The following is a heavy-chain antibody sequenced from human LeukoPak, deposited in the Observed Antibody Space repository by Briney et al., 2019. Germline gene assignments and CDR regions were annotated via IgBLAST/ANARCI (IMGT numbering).Heavy chain of an antibody. CDR1: GGSFSGYY. D-gene: IGHD4-17*01. V-gene: IGHV4-34*01. CDR2: INHSGST. J-gene: IGHJ4*02. CDR3: ARGRGDYVFD. Sequence: SETLSLTCAVYGGSFSGYYWSWIRQPPGKGLEWIGEINHSGSTNYNPSLKSRVTISVDTSKNQFSLKLSSVTAADTAVYYCARGRGDYVFDWGQGTLATVSS.